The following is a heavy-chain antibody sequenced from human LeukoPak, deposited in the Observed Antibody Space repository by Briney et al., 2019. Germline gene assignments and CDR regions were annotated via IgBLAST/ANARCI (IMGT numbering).Heavy chain of an antibody. Sequence: ASVKVSCKASGYTFTGYYMHWVRQAPGQGLEWMGWINPNSGGTNYAQKFQGRVTMTRDTSISTAYMELSRLRSDDTAVYYCARNTHWQWLVNFDYWGQGTLVTVSS. V-gene: IGHV1-2*02. CDR1: GYTFTGYY. J-gene: IGHJ4*02. CDR2: INPNSGGT. CDR3: ARNTHWQWLVNFDY. D-gene: IGHD6-19*01.